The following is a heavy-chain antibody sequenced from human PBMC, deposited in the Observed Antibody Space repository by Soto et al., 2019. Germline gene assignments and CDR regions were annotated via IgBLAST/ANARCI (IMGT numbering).Heavy chain of an antibody. D-gene: IGHD3-3*01. Sequence: ASVKVSCKASGGTFSSYAISWVRQAPGQGLEWMGGIIPIFGTANYAQKFQGRVTITADESTSTAYMELSSLRSEDTAVYYCARADEITIFGAEYFDYWGQGTLVTVSS. V-gene: IGHV1-69*13. CDR2: IIPIFGTA. CDR3: ARADEITIFGAEYFDY. CDR1: GGTFSSYA. J-gene: IGHJ4*02.